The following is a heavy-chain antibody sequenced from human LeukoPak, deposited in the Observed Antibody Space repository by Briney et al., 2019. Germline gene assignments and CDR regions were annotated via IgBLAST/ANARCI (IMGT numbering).Heavy chain of an antibody. CDR3: VRGLGTNWFDP. V-gene: IGHV1-46*03. CDR2: INPSGGST. Sequence: ASVKVSCKASGYTFTSYYMHWVRQATGQGLEWMGIINPSGGSTSYAQKFQGRVTITTDESTSTAYMELNSLRSEDTAVYYCVRGLGTNWFDPWGQGTLVTVSS. CDR1: GYTFTSYY. J-gene: IGHJ5*02. D-gene: IGHD1-1*01.